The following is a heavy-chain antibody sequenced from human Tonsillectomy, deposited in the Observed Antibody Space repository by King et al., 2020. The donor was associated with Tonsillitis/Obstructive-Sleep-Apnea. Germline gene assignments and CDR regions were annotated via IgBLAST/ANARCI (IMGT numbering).Heavy chain of an antibody. Sequence: VQLVESGGGLVQPGGSLRVSCAASGFTFSSYEMNWVRQAPGKGLEWVSYISRSGSTIYYADSVKGRFTISRDNAKNSLYLQMNSLRAEDTAVYHCASSRFGGWFDPWGQGTLVTVSS. D-gene: IGHD3-16*01. CDR2: ISRSGSTI. CDR1: GFTFSSYE. V-gene: IGHV3-48*03. J-gene: IGHJ5*02. CDR3: ASSRFGGWFDP.